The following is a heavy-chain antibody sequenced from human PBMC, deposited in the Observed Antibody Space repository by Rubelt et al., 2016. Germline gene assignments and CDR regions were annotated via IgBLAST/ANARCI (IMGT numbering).Heavy chain of an antibody. V-gene: IGHV4-59*08. J-gene: IGHJ4*02. CDR2: IDYSGST. CDR3: ARHRELLDDYFDY. Sequence: QVQLQESGPGLVKPSETLSLTCTVSGGSISSYYWSWIRQPPGTGLEWIGYIDYSGSTNYNPALKSRVTISGDTSTNQFSLKLSSVTAADTAVYYCARHRELLDDYFDYWGQGTMVTVS. CDR1: GGSISSYY. D-gene: IGHD1-26*01.